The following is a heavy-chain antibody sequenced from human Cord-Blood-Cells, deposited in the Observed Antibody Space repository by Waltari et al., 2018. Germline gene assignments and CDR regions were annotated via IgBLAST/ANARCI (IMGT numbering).Heavy chain of an antibody. Sequence: QVQLVQSGAEVKKPGASVKVSCKASGYTFTGYYMHWVRQAPGQGLEWMGWINPNSGGTNYAQKFQGRVTMTRDTSISTAYMELSRLRSDDTAVYYCARDRLGYCSSTSCYYFDYWGQGTLVTVSS. J-gene: IGHJ4*02. CDR3: ARDRLGYCSSTSCYYFDY. CDR1: GYTFTGYY. D-gene: IGHD2-2*01. V-gene: IGHV1-2*02. CDR2: INPNSGGT.